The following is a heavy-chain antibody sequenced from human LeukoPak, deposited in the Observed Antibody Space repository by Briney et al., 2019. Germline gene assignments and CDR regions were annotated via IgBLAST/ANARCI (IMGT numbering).Heavy chain of an antibody. CDR1: GFTFSSNG. D-gene: IGHD2-21*02. CDR2: ISSSGNTI. J-gene: IGHJ4*02. Sequence: GGSLRLSCAASGFTFSSNGMHCVRQAPGKGLEWVSYISSSGNTIYYADSVKGRFTISRDNAKNSLFLQMNSLRDEDTSVYYCARAVTVVTRGGLVFDYWGQGTLVTVSS. V-gene: IGHV3-48*02. CDR3: ARAVTVVTRGGLVFDY.